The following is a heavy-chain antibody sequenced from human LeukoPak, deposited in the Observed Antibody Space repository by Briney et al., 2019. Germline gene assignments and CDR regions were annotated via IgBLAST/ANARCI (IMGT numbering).Heavy chain of an antibody. D-gene: IGHD2-2*01. Sequence: GGSLRLSCAASGFTFSDYYMSWIRQAPGKGLEWVSYISSSGSTIYYADSVKGRFTISRDNAKNSLYLQMNSLRAEDTAVYYCARSDCSSTSCFGEEAWFDPWGQGTLVTVSS. CDR2: ISSSGSTI. CDR1: GFTFSDYY. V-gene: IGHV3-11*01. J-gene: IGHJ5*02. CDR3: ARSDCSSTSCFGEEAWFDP.